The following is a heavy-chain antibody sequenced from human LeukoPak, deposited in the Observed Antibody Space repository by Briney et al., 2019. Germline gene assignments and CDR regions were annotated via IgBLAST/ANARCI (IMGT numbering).Heavy chain of an antibody. J-gene: IGHJ3*02. D-gene: IGHD6-19*01. CDR2: IYYGGST. Sequence: PSETLSLTCTVSGGSISSYYWSWIRQPPGKGLEWIGYIYYGGSTNYNPSLKSRVTISVDTSKNQFSLKLSSVTAADTAVYYCARDRYSSGWTLGAGRVAFDIWGQGTMVTVSS. CDR3: ARDRYSSGWTLGAGRVAFDI. V-gene: IGHV4-59*01. CDR1: GGSISSYY.